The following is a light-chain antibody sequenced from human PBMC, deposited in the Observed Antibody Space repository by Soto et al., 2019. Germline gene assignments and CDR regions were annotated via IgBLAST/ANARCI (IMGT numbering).Light chain of an antibody. J-gene: IGKJ1*01. CDR1: QSLLHSNGYNY. CDR3: MQPLQTPWT. CDR2: LGS. Sequence: DLVMTQSPLSLPVTPGESASISCRSSQSLLHSNGYNYLDWYLQKPGQSPQLLIYLGSTRASGVPDRFSGSGSGTDFTLKISRVEAEDVGVYYCMQPLQTPWTFGQGTKVEIK. V-gene: IGKV2-28*01.